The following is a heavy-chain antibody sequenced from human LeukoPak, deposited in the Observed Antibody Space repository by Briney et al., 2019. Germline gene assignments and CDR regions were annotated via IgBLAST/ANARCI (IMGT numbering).Heavy chain of an antibody. J-gene: IGHJ4*02. CDR1: GFTFSSYA. Sequence: GRSLRLSCAASGFTFSSYAMRWVRQAPGKGLEWVAVISYDGSNKYYADSVKGRFTISRDNSKNTLYLQMNSLRAEDTAVYYCARGTHPYFDYWGQGTLVTVSS. V-gene: IGHV3-30*04. CDR3: ARGTHPYFDY. CDR2: ISYDGSNK.